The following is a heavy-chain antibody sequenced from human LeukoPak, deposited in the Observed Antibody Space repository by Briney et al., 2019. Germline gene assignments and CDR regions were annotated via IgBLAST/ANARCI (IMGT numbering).Heavy chain of an antibody. D-gene: IGHD6-19*01. CDR1: GFTFDDYA. CDR2: ISWNSGSI. CDR3: ARSRGGGSGWYAGDY. J-gene: IGHJ4*02. Sequence: PGRSLRLSCAASGFTFDDYAMHWVWQAPGKGLEWVSGISWNSGSIGYADSVKGRFTISRDNAKNSLYLQMNSLRAEDTALYYCARSRGGGSGWYAGDYWGQGTLVTVSS. V-gene: IGHV3-9*01.